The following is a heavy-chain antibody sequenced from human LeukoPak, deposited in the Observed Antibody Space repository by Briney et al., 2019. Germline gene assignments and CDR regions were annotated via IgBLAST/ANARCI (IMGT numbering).Heavy chain of an antibody. CDR1: GYTFTGYY. CDR2: INPNSGGT. J-gene: IGHJ4*02. V-gene: IGHV1-2*02. Sequence: ASVTASCKSSGYTFTGYYMHWVRQAPGQGLEWMGWINPNSGGTNYAQKFQGRVTMTRDTSISTAYMELSRLRSDDTAVYYCARGYSGYDYSFDYWGQGTLVTVSS. CDR3: ARGYSGYDYSFDY. D-gene: IGHD5-12*01.